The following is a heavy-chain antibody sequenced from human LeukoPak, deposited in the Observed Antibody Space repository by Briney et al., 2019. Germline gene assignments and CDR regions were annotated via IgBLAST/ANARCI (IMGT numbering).Heavy chain of an antibody. D-gene: IGHD2-21*01. CDR1: GFTFSSYA. Sequence: GGSLRLSCAASGFTFSSYAMSWVRQAPGKGLEWVSAISGSGGSTYYADSVKGRFTISRDSSKNTLFLQMNRPRPEDAAVYYCAKAPVTTCRGAYCYPFDYWGQGTLVTVSS. CDR3: AKAPVTTCRGAYCYPFDY. J-gene: IGHJ4*02. CDR2: ISGSGGST. V-gene: IGHV3-23*01.